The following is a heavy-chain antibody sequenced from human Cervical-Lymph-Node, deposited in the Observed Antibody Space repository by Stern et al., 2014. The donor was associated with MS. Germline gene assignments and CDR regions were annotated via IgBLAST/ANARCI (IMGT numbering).Heavy chain of an antibody. Sequence: DQLVESGAEVKKPGSSVKVSCKASGGTFRTHPITCVRQAPGQGLEWMGGSTPFLNTANYAQKFQGRITIAADKSTGTTYMEISSLRSYDTAVYYCASSLVASGHWGQGTLVIVS. J-gene: IGHJ4*02. D-gene: IGHD2-8*02. CDR2: STPFLNTA. V-gene: IGHV1-69*06. CDR1: GGTFRTHP. CDR3: ASSLVASGH.